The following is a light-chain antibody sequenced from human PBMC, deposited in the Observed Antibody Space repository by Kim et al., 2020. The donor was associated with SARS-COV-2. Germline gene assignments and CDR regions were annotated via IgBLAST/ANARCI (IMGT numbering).Light chain of an antibody. Sequence: GQSITISCTGTSSDFGGYNFVSWYQPHPGKAPKLMIYDVSTRPSGVSNRFSGSKSGNTASLTISGLQAEDEADYYCTSYTSSSTVVFGGGTQLTVL. CDR2: DVS. V-gene: IGLV2-14*04. J-gene: IGLJ2*01. CDR3: TSYTSSSTVV. CDR1: SSDFGGYNF.